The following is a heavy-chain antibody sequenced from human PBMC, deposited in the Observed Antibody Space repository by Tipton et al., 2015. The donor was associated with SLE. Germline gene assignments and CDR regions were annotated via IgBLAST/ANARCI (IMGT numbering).Heavy chain of an antibody. D-gene: IGHD2-21*01. Sequence: TLSLTCTVSGYSISSGYYWGWIRQPPGKGLEWIGSIYHSGSTYYNPSLKSRVTISVDTSKNQFSLKLSSVTAADTAVYYCARDGGVIAISWYFDLWGRGTLVTVSS. V-gene: IGHV4-38-2*02. CDR3: ARDGGVIAISWYFDL. CDR2: IYHSGST. J-gene: IGHJ2*01. CDR1: GYSISSGYY.